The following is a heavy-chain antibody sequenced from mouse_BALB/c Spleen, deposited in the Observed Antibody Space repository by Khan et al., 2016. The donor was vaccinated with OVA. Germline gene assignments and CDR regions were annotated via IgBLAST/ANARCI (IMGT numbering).Heavy chain of an antibody. V-gene: IGHV3-2*02. CDR3: ARSVTITTVVATDFDY. CDR1: GYSITSDYA. Sequence: EVELQESGPGLVKPSQSLSLTCTVTGYSITSDYAWNWIWQFPGNKLEWMGYISYSGRTSYNPSLKSRISITRDTSKNQFFLQLNSVTTEDTATYYCARSVTITTVVATDFDYWGQGTTLTVSS. D-gene: IGHD1-1*01. CDR2: ISYSGRT. J-gene: IGHJ2*01.